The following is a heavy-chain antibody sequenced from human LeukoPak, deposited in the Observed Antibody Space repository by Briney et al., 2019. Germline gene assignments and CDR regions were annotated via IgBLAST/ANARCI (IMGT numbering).Heavy chain of an antibody. V-gene: IGHV3-48*03. J-gene: IGHJ3*02. Sequence: GGSLRLSCAASGFTFSRYEINWVRQAPGKGLEWISYISSSGSTIYYADSVKGRFTISRDNAKNSLYLQMNSLRVDDTAIYYCARDPNYCSGGWCYQSDAFDIWGQGTMVTVSS. D-gene: IGHD2-15*01. CDR1: GFTFSRYE. CDR3: ARDPNYCSGGWCYQSDAFDI. CDR2: ISSSGSTI.